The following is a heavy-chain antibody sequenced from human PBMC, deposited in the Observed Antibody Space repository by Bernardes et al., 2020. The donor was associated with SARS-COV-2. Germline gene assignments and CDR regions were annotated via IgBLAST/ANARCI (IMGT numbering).Heavy chain of an antibody. CDR1: GYTFTSYY. CDR2: INPIGGST. CDR3: ARDTWESNSDLGY. Sequence: ASVKVSCKASGYTFTSYYMHWVRQAPGQGLEWMGIINPIGGSTNYAQKFQGRVTMTRDTSTSTVYMELTSLRSEDTAVYYCARDTWESNSDLGYWGQGTLVTVSS. D-gene: IGHD1-26*01. V-gene: IGHV1-46*01. J-gene: IGHJ4*02.